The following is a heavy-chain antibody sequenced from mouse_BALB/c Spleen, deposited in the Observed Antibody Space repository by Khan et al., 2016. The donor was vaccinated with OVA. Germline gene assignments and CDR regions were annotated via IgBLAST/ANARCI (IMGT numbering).Heavy chain of an antibody. CDR2: INPHIGET. D-gene: IGHD1-1*01. J-gene: IGHJ2*01. V-gene: IGHV1-20*02. CDR3: TRIYRSDFDY. Sequence: VQLKQSGPELVRPGASVKISCKASRYSFTGYFMNWVMQSHGKSLEWIGRINPHIGETFYNQRFKDKATLTVDESSSTAHMELRSLASEDSAVYYCTRIYRSDFDYWGQGTTLTVSS. CDR1: RYSFTGYF.